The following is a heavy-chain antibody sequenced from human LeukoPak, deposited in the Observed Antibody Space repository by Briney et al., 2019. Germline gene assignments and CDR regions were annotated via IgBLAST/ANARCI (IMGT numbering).Heavy chain of an antibody. CDR3: ARQGPPPNYYDSSGYYSGEDY. CDR2: IYPGDSDT. V-gene: IGHV5-51*01. CDR1: GYSFTGYW. Sequence: GESLKISCXGSGYSFTGYWIGWVRQMTGKGLEWMRIIYPGDSDTRYSPSFQGQVTISADKSISTAYLQWSSLKASDTAMYYCARQGPPPNYYDSSGYYSGEDYWGQGTLVTVSS. D-gene: IGHD3-22*01. J-gene: IGHJ4*02.